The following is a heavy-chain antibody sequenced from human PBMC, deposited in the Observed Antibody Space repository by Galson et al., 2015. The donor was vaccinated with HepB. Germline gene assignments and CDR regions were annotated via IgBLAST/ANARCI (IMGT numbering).Heavy chain of an antibody. D-gene: IGHD3-3*01. J-gene: IGHJ4*02. CDR1: GFTFSSYR. CDR2: IKQDGSEK. CDR3: ASDYDFWSGKGDY. Sequence: SLRLSCAASGFTFSSYRMSWVRQAPGKGLEWVANIKQDGSEKYYVDSVKGRFTISRDNAKNSLYLQMNSLRAEDTAVYYCASDYDFWSGKGDYWGQGTLVTVSS. V-gene: IGHV3-7*01.